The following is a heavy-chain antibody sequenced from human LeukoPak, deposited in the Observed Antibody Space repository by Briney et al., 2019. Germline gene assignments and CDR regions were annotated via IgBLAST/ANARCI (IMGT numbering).Heavy chain of an antibody. CDR1: GFTFSSYA. Sequence: GGSLRLSCAAFGFTFSSYAMSWVRQAPGKGLEWVSAISGSGGSTYYADSVKGRFTISRDNSKNTLYLQMNSLRAEVTAVYYCATYTYYDILTGYWEDAFDIWGQGTMVTVSS. J-gene: IGHJ3*02. CDR2: ISGSGGST. V-gene: IGHV3-23*01. D-gene: IGHD3-9*01. CDR3: ATYTYYDILTGYWEDAFDI.